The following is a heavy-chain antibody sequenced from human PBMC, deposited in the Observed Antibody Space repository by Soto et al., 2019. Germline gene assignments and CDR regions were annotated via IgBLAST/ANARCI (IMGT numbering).Heavy chain of an antibody. CDR2: IYHSGST. D-gene: IGHD3-9*01. J-gene: IGHJ4*02. CDR3: ARGFGYYDILNVYFDY. V-gene: IGHV4-30-2*01. CDR1: GGSISSGGYS. Sequence: SETLSLTCAVSGGSISSGGYSWSWIRQPPGKGLEWIGYIYHSGSTYYNPSLKSRVTISVDRSKNQFSLKLSSVTAADTAVYYCARGFGYYDILNVYFDYWGQGTLVTVSS.